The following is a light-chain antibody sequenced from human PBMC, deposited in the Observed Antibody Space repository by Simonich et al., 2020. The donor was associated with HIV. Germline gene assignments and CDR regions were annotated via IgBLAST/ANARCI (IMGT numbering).Light chain of an antibody. CDR2: EAS. CDR1: QSVLYSSNNKNY. J-gene: IGKJ5*01. Sequence: DIVMTQSPDSLAVSLGERATINCKSSQSVLYSSNNKNYLAWYQQKPGQPPKLLIYEASTRESGVPDRFSGSGSGTDFTLTISSLQAEDVAVYYCQQYYSTPPITFGQGTRLEIK. CDR3: QQYYSTPPIT. V-gene: IGKV4-1*01.